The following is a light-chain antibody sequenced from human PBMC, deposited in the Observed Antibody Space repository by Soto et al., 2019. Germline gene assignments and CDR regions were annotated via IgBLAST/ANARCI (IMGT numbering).Light chain of an antibody. Sequence: DIQMTQSPSTLSASVGDRVTITCRASQSISSWLAWYQQKPGKAPKLLIYKASSLESGVPSRFSGSGSGTEFTLTISSLQPDDFATYYCQQYNSYSPNRTFGQGTKVEIK. V-gene: IGKV1-5*03. CDR1: QSISSW. J-gene: IGKJ1*01. CDR2: KAS. CDR3: QQYNSYSPNRT.